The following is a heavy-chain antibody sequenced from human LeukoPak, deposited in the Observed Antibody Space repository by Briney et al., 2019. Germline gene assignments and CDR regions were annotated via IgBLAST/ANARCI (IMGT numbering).Heavy chain of an antibody. CDR1: GFTFDDYR. V-gene: IGHV3-20*01. Sequence: GGSLRLSCAASGFTFDDYRMSWVRQAPGKGLEWVSGINWNGGSTGYADSVKGRFTISRDNAKNSLYLQMNSLRAEDTALYHCARAVYYDFWSGSPDDAFDIWGQGTMVTVSS. CDR2: INWNGGST. CDR3: ARAVYYDFWSGSPDDAFDI. D-gene: IGHD3-3*01. J-gene: IGHJ3*02.